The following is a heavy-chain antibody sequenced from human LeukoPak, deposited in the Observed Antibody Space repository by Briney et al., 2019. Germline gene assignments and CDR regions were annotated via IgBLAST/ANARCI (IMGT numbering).Heavy chain of an antibody. CDR2: ISGSGAYT. J-gene: IGHJ4*02. Sequence: PWGSLRLSCAASGSTFSNYAMSWVRQAPGKGLEWVSAISGSGAYTYYGDSVKGRFTISRDNSKNTLYLQMNSLRAEDTPVYYCAKVSGSPAHYWGQGNLVTVSS. CDR3: AKVSGSPAHY. D-gene: IGHD1-26*01. CDR1: GSTFSNYA. V-gene: IGHV3-23*01.